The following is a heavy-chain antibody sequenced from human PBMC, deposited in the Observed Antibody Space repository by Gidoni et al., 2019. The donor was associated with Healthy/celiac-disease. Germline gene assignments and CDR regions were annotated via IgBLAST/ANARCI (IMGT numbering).Heavy chain of an antibody. CDR1: VCSVSSGSYY. D-gene: IGHD3-10*01. J-gene: IGHJ4*02. CDR3: ARDTRGYGSGSYYFDY. CDR2: IYYSGSN. V-gene: IGHV4-61*01. Sequence: QVHLQDSGPGLVKPSETLSLTCTVSVCSVSSGSYYWSWIRQPPGKGREWIGYIYYSGSNNYNPSLKRRVTITVDTYKNQYSLKLSSVTEADTAVYYCARDTRGYGSGSYYFDYWGQGTLVTVSS.